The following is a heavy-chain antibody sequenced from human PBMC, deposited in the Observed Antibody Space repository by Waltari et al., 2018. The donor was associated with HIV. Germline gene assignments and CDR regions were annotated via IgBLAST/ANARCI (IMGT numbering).Heavy chain of an antibody. CDR3: ARETYYYDSSGPYFDY. Sequence: EVQLVESGGGLVQPGGSLRLSCAASGFTFTSYGMNWVRQAPGKGLEWVSFISSSSSTIYYADSVKGRFTISRDNAKNSLHLQMNSLRAEDTAVYYCARETYYYDSSGPYFDYWGQGTLVTVSS. V-gene: IGHV3-48*01. CDR2: ISSSSSTI. J-gene: IGHJ4*02. D-gene: IGHD3-22*01. CDR1: GFTFTSYG.